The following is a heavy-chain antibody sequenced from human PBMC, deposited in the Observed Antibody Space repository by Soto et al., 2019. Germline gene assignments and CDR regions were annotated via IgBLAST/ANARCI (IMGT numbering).Heavy chain of an antibody. CDR1: GFTFSSYA. CDR2: ISGSGGST. V-gene: IGHV3-23*01. Sequence: GGSLRLSCAASGFTFSSYAMSWVRQAPGKGLEWVSAISGSGGSTYYADSVKGRFTISRDNSKNTLYLQMNSLRAEDTAVYYCAKDLGSSWYGGSQYFQHWGQGTLVTVSS. J-gene: IGHJ1*01. D-gene: IGHD6-13*01. CDR3: AKDLGSSWYGGSQYFQH.